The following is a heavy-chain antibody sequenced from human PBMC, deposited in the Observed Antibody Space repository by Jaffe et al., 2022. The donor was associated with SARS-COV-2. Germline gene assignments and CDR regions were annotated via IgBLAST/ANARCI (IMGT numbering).Heavy chain of an antibody. CDR2: ISWNSGSI. J-gene: IGHJ4*02. CDR3: AKGRVRAAVPYHDYFDY. D-gene: IGHD6-13*01. Sequence: EVQLVESGGGLVQPGRSLRLSCAASGFTFDDYAMHWVRQAPGKGLEWVSGISWNSGSIGYADSVKGRFTISRDNAKNSLYLQMNSLRAEDTALYYCAKGRVRAAVPYHDYFDYWGQGTLVTVSS. CDR1: GFTFDDYA. V-gene: IGHV3-9*01.